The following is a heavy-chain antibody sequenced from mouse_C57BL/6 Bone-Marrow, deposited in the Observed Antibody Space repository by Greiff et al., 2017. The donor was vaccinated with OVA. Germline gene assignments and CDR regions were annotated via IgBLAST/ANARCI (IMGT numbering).Heavy chain of an antibody. D-gene: IGHD1-1*01. CDR1: GFTFSDYY. CDR3: ARDRVYYYGAGYFDV. V-gene: IGHV5-16*01. CDR2: INYDGSST. J-gene: IGHJ1*03. Sequence: EVQVVESEGGLVQPGSSMKLSCTASGFTFSDYYMAWVRQVPEKGLEWVANINYDGSSTYYLDSLKSRFIISRDNAKNILYLQMSSLKSEDTATYYCARDRVYYYGAGYFDVWGTGTTVTVSS.